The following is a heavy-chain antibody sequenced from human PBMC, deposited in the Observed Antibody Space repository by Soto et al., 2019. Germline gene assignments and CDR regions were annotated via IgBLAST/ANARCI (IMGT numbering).Heavy chain of an antibody. CDR1: GFTVSTYV. D-gene: IGHD2-8*02. CDR2: ISRDGGTK. Sequence: QVQRVESGGGVVQPGRSLRLSCAVSGFTVSTYVMHWVRQAPGKGLEWVAVISRDGGTKFYADSVKGRFTISRDNSRNTLFLEMNSLRGDDMAVYYCTGEVASGYWGQGTLVTVSS. V-gene: IGHV3-30*03. J-gene: IGHJ4*02. CDR3: TGEVASGY.